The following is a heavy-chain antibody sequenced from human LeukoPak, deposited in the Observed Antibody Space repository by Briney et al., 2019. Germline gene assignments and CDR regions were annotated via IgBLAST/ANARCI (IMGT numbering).Heavy chain of an antibody. CDR1: GFTVSSNS. Sequence: GGSLRLSCTVSGFTVSSNSMSWVRQAPGKGLEWVSFIYSDNTHYSDSVKGRFTISRDNSKNTLSLQMNSLRPEDTAVYYCAKGIYSSIWYLDAFDIWGQGTMVTVSS. CDR2: IYSDNT. CDR3: AKGIYSSIWYLDAFDI. V-gene: IGHV3-66*03. J-gene: IGHJ3*02. D-gene: IGHD6-13*01.